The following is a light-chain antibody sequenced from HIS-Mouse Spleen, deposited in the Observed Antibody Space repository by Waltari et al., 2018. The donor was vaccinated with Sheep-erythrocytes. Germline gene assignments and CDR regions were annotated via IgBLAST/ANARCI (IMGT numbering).Light chain of an antibody. CDR3: CSYAGSSTWV. J-gene: IGLJ3*02. Sequence: QSALTQPASVSGSPGQSITISCTGTSIDVGIYNLFSRYPQHPGKAPKLMIYEGSKRPSGVSNRFSGSKSGNTASLTISGLQAEDEADYYCCSYAGSSTWVFGGGTKLTVL. V-gene: IGLV2-23*01. CDR1: SIDVGIYNL. CDR2: EGS.